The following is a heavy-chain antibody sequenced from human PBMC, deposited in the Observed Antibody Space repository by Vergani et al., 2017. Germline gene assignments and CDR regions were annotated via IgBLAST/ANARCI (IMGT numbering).Heavy chain of an antibody. Sequence: QVQLQQWGAGLLKPSETLSITCAVYGGSFSGYYWSWIRQPPGKGLEWIGEINHSGSTNYNPSLKSRVTISVDTSKNQVSLKLSSVTAADTAVYYCARGRGAGVNYGSGRDPPQYFQHWGQGTLVTVSS. V-gene: IGHV4-34*01. CDR1: GGSFSGYY. CDR2: INHSGST. J-gene: IGHJ1*01. CDR3: ARGRGAGVNYGSGRDPPQYFQH. D-gene: IGHD3-10*01.